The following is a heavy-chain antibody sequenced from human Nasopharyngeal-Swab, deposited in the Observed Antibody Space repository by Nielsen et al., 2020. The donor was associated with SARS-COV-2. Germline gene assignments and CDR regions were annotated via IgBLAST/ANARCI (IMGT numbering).Heavy chain of an antibody. V-gene: IGHV3-23*01. CDR2: ISGSGGST. J-gene: IGHJ4*02. CDR1: GFTFSSYA. CDR3: AKSSQYSSGWYGIGFDY. D-gene: IGHD6-19*01. Sequence: GGSLRLSCAASGFTFSSYAMSWVRQAPGKGLEWVSAISGSGGSTYCADSVKGRFTISRDNSKNTLYLQMNSLRAEDTAVYYCAKSSQYSSGWYGIGFDYWGQGTLVTVSS.